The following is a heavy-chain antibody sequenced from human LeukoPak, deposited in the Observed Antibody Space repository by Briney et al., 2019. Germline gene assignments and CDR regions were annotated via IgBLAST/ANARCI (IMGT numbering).Heavy chain of an antibody. CDR1: GFTFSSYS. CDR3: ASLGADSSSSFYYYYYMDV. D-gene: IGHD6-6*01. J-gene: IGHJ6*03. Sequence: KAGGSLRLSCAASGFTFSSYSTNWVRQAPGKGLEWVSSISSSSSYIYYADSVKGRFTIPRDNAKNSLYLQMNSLRAEDTAVYYCASLGADSSSSFYYYYYMDVWGKGTTVTVSS. V-gene: IGHV3-21*01. CDR2: ISSSSSYI.